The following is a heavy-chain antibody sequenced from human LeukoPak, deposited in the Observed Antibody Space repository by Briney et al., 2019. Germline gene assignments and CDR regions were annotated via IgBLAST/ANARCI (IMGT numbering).Heavy chain of an antibody. J-gene: IGHJ2*01. CDR3: ARDRWVFDGYIPRLGYFDL. CDR1: GYTFTGYY. Sequence: GASVKVSCKASGYTFTGYYMHWVRQAPGQGLEWMGWINPNSGGTNYAQKFQGRVTMTRDTSISTAYMELSRLRSDDTAVYYCARDRWVFDGYIPRLGYFDLWGRGTLVTVSS. D-gene: IGHD5-24*01. CDR2: INPNSGGT. V-gene: IGHV1-2*02.